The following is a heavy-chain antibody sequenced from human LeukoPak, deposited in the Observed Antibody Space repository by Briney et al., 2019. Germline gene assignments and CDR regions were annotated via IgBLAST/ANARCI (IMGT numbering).Heavy chain of an antibody. CDR1: GFTFSHYG. J-gene: IGHJ6*04. Sequence: GGSLRLSCGAFGFTFSHYGMHWVRQAPGKGLEWVAVVWDDGINKFYADSVKGRFTISRDNSKHTVSLHMNSLRAEDTAVYYCVKEPAPYSLGDAWGKGTTVTVSS. CDR3: VKEPAPYSLGDA. V-gene: IGHV3-33*06. CDR2: VWDDGINK. D-gene: IGHD5-18*01.